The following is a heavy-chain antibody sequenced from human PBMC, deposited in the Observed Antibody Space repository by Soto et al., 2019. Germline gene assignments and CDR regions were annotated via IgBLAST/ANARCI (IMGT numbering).Heavy chain of an antibody. D-gene: IGHD6-19*01. CDR1: GYTFTSYG. CDR2: ISAYNGNT. Sequence: ASVKVSWKASGYTFTSYGISWVRQAPGQGLEWMGWISAYNGNTNYAQKLQGRVTMTTDTSTSTAYMELRSLRSDDTAVYYCARDLHGYSSGWNEYFQHWGQGTLVTVSS. J-gene: IGHJ1*01. V-gene: IGHV1-18*01. CDR3: ARDLHGYSSGWNEYFQH.